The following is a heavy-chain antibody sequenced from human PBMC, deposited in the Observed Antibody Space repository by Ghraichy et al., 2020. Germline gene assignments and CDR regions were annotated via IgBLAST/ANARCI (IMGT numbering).Heavy chain of an antibody. CDR2: IKTDGSNK. CDR3: ARGVERGRIVGADDLDY. CDR1: GFNFANYG. Sequence: GGSLRLSCATSGFNFANYGMSWVRQPPGKGPEWVSAIKTDGSNKHYADSVNGRFTISRDNSRNTVYLQMNSLRADDTAVYFCARGVERGRIVGADDLDYWGQGTLVTVSS. D-gene: IGHD1-26*01. J-gene: IGHJ4*02. V-gene: IGHV3-23*05.